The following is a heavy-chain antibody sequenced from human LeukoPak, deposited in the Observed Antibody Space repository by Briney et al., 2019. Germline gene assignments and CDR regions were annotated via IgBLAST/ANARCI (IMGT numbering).Heavy chain of an antibody. CDR3: TRAGSGKSLDF. V-gene: IGHV3-48*03. D-gene: IGHD4-23*01. J-gene: IGHJ4*02. CDR2: IPSSGSPI. Sequence: PGGSLRLSCAASGFTFSSYEMNWVRQAPGKGPEWVSYIPSSGSPIYYADSVKGRFTISRDNAKNSLYLQMNSLRAEDTALYYCTRAGSGKSLDFWGQGTLVTVSS. CDR1: GFTFSSYE.